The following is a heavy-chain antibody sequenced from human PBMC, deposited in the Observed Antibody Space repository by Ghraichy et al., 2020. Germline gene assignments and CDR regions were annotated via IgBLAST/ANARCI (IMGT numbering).Heavy chain of an antibody. CDR1: GFTFSNAW. Sequence: GGSLRLSCAASGFTFSNAWMSWVRQAPGKGLEWVGRIKSKTDGGTTDYAAPVKGRFTISRDDSKNTLYLQMNSLKTEDTAVYYCTTAVPKYQLLYQTRNYYGMDVWGQGTTVTVSS. CDR2: IKSKTDGGTT. D-gene: IGHD2-2*02. CDR3: TTAVPKYQLLYQTRNYYGMDV. J-gene: IGHJ6*01. V-gene: IGHV3-15*01.